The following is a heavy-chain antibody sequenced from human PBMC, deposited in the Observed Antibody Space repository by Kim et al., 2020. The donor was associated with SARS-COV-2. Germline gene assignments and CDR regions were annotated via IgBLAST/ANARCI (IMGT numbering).Heavy chain of an antibody. V-gene: IGHV1-18*04. CDR3: ARDFRGLQTVNYDFWSGYPIYYYGMDV. CDR2: ISAYNGNT. CDR1: GYTFTSYG. Sequence: ASVKVSCKASGYTFTSYGISWVRQAPGQGLEWMGWISAYNGNTNYAQKLQGRVTMTTDTSTSTAYMELRSLRSDDTAVYYCARDFRGLQTVNYDFWSGYPIYYYGMDVWGQGTTVTVSS. D-gene: IGHD3-3*01. J-gene: IGHJ6*02.